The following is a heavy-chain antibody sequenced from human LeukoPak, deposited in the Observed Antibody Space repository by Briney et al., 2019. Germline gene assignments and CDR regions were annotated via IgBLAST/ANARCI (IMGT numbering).Heavy chain of an antibody. D-gene: IGHD1-1*01. V-gene: IGHV3-23*01. CDR1: GFTFKNFV. CDR3: ARDPLHWNDGVDDSFDI. CDR2: ISGNTGAT. J-gene: IGHJ3*02. Sequence: GGSLRLSCAASGFTFKNFVMTWVRQAPGQGLDWVSAISGNTGATYYADSVKGRFTISRDNSKNTLYLQMNSLRVEDTAVYYCARDPLHWNDGVDDSFDIWGQETMVTVSS.